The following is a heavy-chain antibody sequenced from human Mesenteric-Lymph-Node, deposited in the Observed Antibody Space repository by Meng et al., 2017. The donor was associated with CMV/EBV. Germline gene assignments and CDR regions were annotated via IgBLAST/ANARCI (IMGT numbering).Heavy chain of an antibody. J-gene: IGHJ6*02. Sequence: GESLKISCAASGFTFSRYSMNWVRQAPGKGLEWVSYISSASSAIYYADSVKGRFTISRDNAKNSLYLQMNSLRAEDTAVYYCTRTLMVVTSYYYYAMDVWGQGTTVTVSS. D-gene: IGHD4/OR15-4a*01. CDR3: TRTLMVVTSYYYYAMDV. V-gene: IGHV3-48*04. CDR2: ISSASSAI. CDR1: GFTFSRYS.